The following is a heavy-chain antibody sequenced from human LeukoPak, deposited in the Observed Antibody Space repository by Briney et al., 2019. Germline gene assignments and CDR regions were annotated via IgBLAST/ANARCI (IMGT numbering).Heavy chain of an antibody. Sequence: ASVKVSCKASGYTFTSYGISWVRQAPGQGLDWMGWISAYNGNTNYAQKLQGRVTMTTDTSTSTAYMELRSLRSDDTAVYYCARTEVGWTGSSWGLRSPGVIDYWGQGTLVTVSS. CDR2: ISAYNGNT. D-gene: IGHD6-13*01. V-gene: IGHV1-18*01. CDR3: ARTEVGWTGSSWGLRSPGVIDY. J-gene: IGHJ4*02. CDR1: GYTFTSYG.